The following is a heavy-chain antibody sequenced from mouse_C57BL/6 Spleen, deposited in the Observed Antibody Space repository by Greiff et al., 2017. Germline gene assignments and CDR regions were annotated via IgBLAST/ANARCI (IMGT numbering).Heavy chain of an antibody. Sequence: DVMLVESGGGLVQPGGSLSLSCAASGFTFTDYYMSWVRQPPGKALEWLGFIRNKANGYTTEYSASVKGRFTISRDNSQSILYLQMNALRAEDSATYHCARVSSPITTDYYAMDYWGQGTSVTVSS. V-gene: IGHV7-3*01. CDR3: ARVSSPITTDYYAMDY. J-gene: IGHJ4*01. CDR2: IRNKANGYTT. D-gene: IGHD1-1*01. CDR1: GFTFTDYY.